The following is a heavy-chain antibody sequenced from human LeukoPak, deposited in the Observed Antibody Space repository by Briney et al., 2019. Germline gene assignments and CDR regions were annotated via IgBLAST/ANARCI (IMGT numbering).Heavy chain of an antibody. CDR3: ARQGGYDILTGYYFDY. Sequence: ASVKVSCKASGYTFTNYDINWVRQATGQGLEWMGWMNPNSGNTGYAQKFQGRVTITADESTSTAYMELSRLRSEDTAVYYCARQGGYDILTGYYFDYWGQGTLVTVSS. V-gene: IGHV1-8*03. CDR2: MNPNSGNT. CDR1: GYTFTNYD. J-gene: IGHJ4*02. D-gene: IGHD3-9*01.